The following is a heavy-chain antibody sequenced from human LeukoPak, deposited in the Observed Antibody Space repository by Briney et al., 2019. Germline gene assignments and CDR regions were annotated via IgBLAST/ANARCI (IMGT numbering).Heavy chain of an antibody. J-gene: IGHJ4*02. CDR2: IYSGGST. V-gene: IGHV3-53*01. D-gene: IGHD2/OR15-2a*01. CDR3: AKDRRISPDY. CDR1: GFTVSSNY. Sequence: SGGSLRLSCAASGFTVSSNYMSWVRQAPGKGLEWVSVIYSGGSTYYADSVKGRFTISRDNSKNTLYLQMNSLRAEDTAVYYCAKDRRISPDYWGQGTLVTVSS.